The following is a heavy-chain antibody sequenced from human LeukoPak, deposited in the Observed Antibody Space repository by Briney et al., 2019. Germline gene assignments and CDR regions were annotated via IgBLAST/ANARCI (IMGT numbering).Heavy chain of an antibody. CDR3: ARDSGARYSSSSEWFDP. D-gene: IGHD6-6*01. Sequence: GGSLRLSCAASGFTFSSYSMNWVRQAPGKGLEWVSSISSSSSYIYYADSVKGRFTISRDNAKNSLYLQMNSLRAEDTAVYYRARDSGARYSSSSEWFDPWGQGTLVTVSS. V-gene: IGHV3-21*01. J-gene: IGHJ5*02. CDR2: ISSSSSYI. CDR1: GFTFSSYS.